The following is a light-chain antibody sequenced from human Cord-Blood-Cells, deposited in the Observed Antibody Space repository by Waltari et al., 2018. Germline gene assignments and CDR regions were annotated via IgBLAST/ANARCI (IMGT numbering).Light chain of an antibody. J-gene: IGKJ2*01. CDR2: KAS. CDR3: QQYNSYSSYT. CDR1: QSISSW. V-gene: IGKV1-5*03. Sequence: DIQKTQSPSTLSASVGDRVTITCRASQSISSWLAWYQQKPGKAPKLLIYKASSLESGVPSRFSGSGSGTEFTLTISSLQPDDFATYYCQQYNSYSSYTFGQGTKLEIK.